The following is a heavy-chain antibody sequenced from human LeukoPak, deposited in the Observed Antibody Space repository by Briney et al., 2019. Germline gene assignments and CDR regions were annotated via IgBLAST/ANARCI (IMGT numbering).Heavy chain of an antibody. CDR2: ISDDGGRK. D-gene: IGHD5-12*01. Sequence: GGSLRLSCAASGFTFNNYAMTCVRQAPGNGLEWVAVISDDGGRKYYADSVQGRFTISRDNSKNTVYLQMNGLRAEDMAVYYCAREFSGYAFDIWGQGTMVTVSS. V-gene: IGHV3-30*03. CDR3: AREFSGYAFDI. CDR1: GFTFNNYA. J-gene: IGHJ3*02.